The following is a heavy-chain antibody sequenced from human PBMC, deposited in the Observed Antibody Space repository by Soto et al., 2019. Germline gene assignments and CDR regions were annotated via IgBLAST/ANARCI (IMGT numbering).Heavy chain of an antibody. CDR3: ARGGGTILAPLP. CDR2: INPNSGVT. Sequence: GASVKVSCKASGYTFTGYFMHWVRQAPGQGLEWMGYINPNSGVTKYAQKFQGRVTLTRDTSINTAYMEMTMLTSDDTAVYYCARGGGTILAPLPWGQGTLVTVS. CDR1: GYTFTGYF. V-gene: IGHV1-2*02. D-gene: IGHD3-3*01. J-gene: IGHJ5*02.